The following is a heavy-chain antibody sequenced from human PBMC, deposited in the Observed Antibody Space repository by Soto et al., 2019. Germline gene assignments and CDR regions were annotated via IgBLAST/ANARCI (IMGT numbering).Heavy chain of an antibody. CDR3: ARAVEYYYDSSGYYYFDY. D-gene: IGHD3-22*01. V-gene: IGHV4-30-4*01. CDR2: IYYSGST. CDR1: XGSISXGXXY. J-gene: IGHJ4*02. Sequence: SETLSLTCXVSXGSISXGXXYXXXIRQPPGKGLEXXGXIYYSGSTYYNPSLKSRVTISVDTSKNQFSLKLSSVTAADTAVYYCARAVEYYYDSSGYYYFDYWGQGTLVTVSS.